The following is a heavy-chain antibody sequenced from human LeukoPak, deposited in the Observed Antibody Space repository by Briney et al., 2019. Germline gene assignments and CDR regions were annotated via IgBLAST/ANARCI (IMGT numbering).Heavy chain of an antibody. CDR2: NYPGDSDT. D-gene: IGHD6-13*01. V-gene: IGHV5-51*01. CDR1: GYSFTSYW. CDR3: ARLPLRAAAAGFALGNWFDP. Sequence: GASLKLSCKGSGYSFTSYWTGWVRPMPGEGLEWMGINYPGDSDTRYSPSYQGQVTISADKSISTAYLQWSSLKASDTAMYYCARLPLRAAAAGFALGNWFDPWGQGALVTVSS. J-gene: IGHJ5*02.